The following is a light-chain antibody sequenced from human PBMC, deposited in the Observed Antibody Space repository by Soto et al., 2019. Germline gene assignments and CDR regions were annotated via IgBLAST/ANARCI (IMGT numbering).Light chain of an antibody. CDR1: SSNIGSNA. V-gene: IGLV1-44*01. CDR2: SNN. CDR3: AAWDDSLHAWV. J-gene: IGLJ3*02. Sequence: QSVLTQPPSASATPGQRVTISCSGSSSNIGSNAVNWYQQFPGTAPKLLIYSNNQRPSGVPDRFSGSKSGTSASLAISGLQSEDEADYYCAAWDDSLHAWVFGGGTKLTVL.